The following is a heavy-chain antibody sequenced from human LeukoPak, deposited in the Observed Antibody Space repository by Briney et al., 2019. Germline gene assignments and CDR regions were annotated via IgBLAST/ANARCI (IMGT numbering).Heavy chain of an antibody. Sequence: SETLSLTCTVSGGSISTSKYYWGWIRQPPGKGLEWIGSIYYSVSTYYNPSLKSRVTISVATSKNQFSLKLSSVTAEETAVYYCARAPIVVVPAAMWVDYWGQGTLVTVSS. CDR2: IYYSVST. CDR3: ARAPIVVVPAAMWVDY. D-gene: IGHD2-2*01. J-gene: IGHJ4*02. V-gene: IGHV4-39*07. CDR1: GGSISTSKYY.